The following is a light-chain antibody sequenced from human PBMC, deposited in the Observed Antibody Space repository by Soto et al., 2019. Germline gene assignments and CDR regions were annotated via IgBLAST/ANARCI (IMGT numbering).Light chain of an antibody. J-gene: IGKJ4*01. Sequence: DIQMTQSPSSLSASVGDRVTITCRASQIISGYLNWYQQRPGKAPHLLIYAASSLQRGVPSRFSGSRSGTDFTLTISTLQPEDFATYYCQQTYATLLTFGGGTKVEI. CDR2: AAS. V-gene: IGKV1-39*01. CDR1: QIISGY. CDR3: QQTYATLLT.